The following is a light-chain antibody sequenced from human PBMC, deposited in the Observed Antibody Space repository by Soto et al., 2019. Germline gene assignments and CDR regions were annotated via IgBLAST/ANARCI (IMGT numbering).Light chain of an antibody. J-gene: IGKJ5*01. CDR2: GAY. V-gene: IGKV3-20*01. CDR3: KQYGSSPIT. Sequence: EIVLTQSPGTLSLSPGERATLSCRASQSVSNNYLAWYQQKPGQAHRLLIYGAYNRATGIPDRFSGSGSGTDFTLTISRLEPEDFAVYYCKQYGSSPITVGQGTRLEIK. CDR1: QSVSNNY.